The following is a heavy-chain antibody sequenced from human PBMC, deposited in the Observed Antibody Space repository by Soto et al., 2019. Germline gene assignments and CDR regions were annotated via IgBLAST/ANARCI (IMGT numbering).Heavy chain of an antibody. CDR2: IYYDGSNK. CDR1: GFSFDSHG. J-gene: IGHJ4*02. V-gene: IGHV3-33*01. CDR3: AQNCWSYPSPPHY. Sequence: QVQLVESGGGVVQAGTSLRLSCAASGFSFDSHGMHWVRQAPGKGLEWVALIYYDGSNKYYGESVKGRFTISRDNSKNLLHLQMNSLRVEDTGFYYRAQNCWSYPSPPHYWGQGTLVTVSS. D-gene: IGHD1-26*01.